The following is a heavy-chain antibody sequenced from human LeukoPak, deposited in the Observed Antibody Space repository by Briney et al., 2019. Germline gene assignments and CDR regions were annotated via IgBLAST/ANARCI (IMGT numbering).Heavy chain of an antibody. D-gene: IGHD3-10*01. V-gene: IGHV4-34*01. CDR3: ARRRSYYGSGSYYKGYYFDY. Sequence: SETLSLTCAVYGGSFSGYYWSWIRQPPGKGLEWIGEINHSGSTNYNPSLKSRVTISVDTSKNQFSLKLSSVTAADTAVYYCARRRSYYGSGSYYKGYYFDYWGQGTLVTVSS. CDR2: INHSGST. J-gene: IGHJ4*02. CDR1: GGSFSGYY.